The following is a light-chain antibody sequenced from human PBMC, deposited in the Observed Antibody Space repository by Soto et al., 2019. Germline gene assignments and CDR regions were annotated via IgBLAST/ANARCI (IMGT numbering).Light chain of an antibody. CDR3: QQYNSYSLLT. CDR2: KAS. J-gene: IGKJ4*01. CDR1: QTINNW. Sequence: DIHMTQSPSTLSASVGDRVTITCRASQTINNWLAWYQQKPGKPPKLLISKASNLESGVPSRFSGSGSETEFTLTISGLQPDDFATYYCQQYNSYSLLTFAGGTKVDIK. V-gene: IGKV1-5*03.